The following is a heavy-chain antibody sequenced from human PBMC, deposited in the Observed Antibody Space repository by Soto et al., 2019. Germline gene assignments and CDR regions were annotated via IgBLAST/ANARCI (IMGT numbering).Heavy chain of an antibody. CDR1: GFSVTNNY. V-gene: IGHV3-66*01. D-gene: IGHD1-1*01. Sequence: GGSLRLSCAASGFSVTNNYMNWVRQAPGKGLEWVSIIDIGGNTYYADSVKDRFTISRDDSQNTVSLHMNSLRAEDTALYYCAKDRPRRTSGYFFDYWGQGTPVTVSS. J-gene: IGHJ4*02. CDR3: AKDRPRRTSGYFFDY. CDR2: IDIGGNT.